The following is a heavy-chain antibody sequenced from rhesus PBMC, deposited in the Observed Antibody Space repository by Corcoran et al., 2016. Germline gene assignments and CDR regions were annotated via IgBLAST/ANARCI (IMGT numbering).Heavy chain of an antibody. V-gene: IGHV4-160*01. Sequence: QVQLQESGPGLVKPSETLSLTCAVSGYSISSNYWSWIRQPPGKGLEWIGYIYGSDGNTYHNPSLKSRVTISTDTSKNHFSLKLTSVTAADTAVYYCTRDFDYDFDYWGQGVLVTVSS. J-gene: IGHJ4*01. CDR3: TRDFDYDFDY. CDR2: IYGSDGNT. CDR1: GYSISSNY. D-gene: IGHD3-40*01.